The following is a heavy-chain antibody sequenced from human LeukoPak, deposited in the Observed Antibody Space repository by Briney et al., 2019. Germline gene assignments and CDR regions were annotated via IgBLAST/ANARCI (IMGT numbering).Heavy chain of an antibody. CDR1: GYTFTSYD. J-gene: IGHJ6*02. D-gene: IGHD3-10*01. CDR2: TNPNSGNT. Sequence: ASVKVSCKASGYTFTSYDINWVRQATGQGLEWMGWTNPNSGNTGYAQKFQGRVTTTRNTSISTAYMELSSLRSEDTAVYYCARLHKITMVRGVIIRKNYYYYGMDVWGQGTTVTVSS. CDR3: ARLHKITMVRGVIIRKNYYYYGMDV. V-gene: IGHV1-8*01.